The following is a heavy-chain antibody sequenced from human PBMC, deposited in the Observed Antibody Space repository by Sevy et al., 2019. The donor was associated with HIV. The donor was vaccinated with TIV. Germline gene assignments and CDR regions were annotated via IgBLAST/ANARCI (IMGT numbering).Heavy chain of an antibody. CDR3: ARGDGITIFGVVIPNWFDP. J-gene: IGHJ5*02. CDR2: IYHSGST. V-gene: IGHV4-30-2*01. D-gene: IGHD3-3*01. CDR1: GGSISSGGYS. Sequence: SETLSLTCAVSGGSISSGGYSWSWIRQPPGKGLEWIGYIYHSGSTYYNPSLTSRVTISVDRSKNQFSLKLSSVTAADTAVYYCARGDGITIFGVVIPNWFDPWGQGTLVTVSS.